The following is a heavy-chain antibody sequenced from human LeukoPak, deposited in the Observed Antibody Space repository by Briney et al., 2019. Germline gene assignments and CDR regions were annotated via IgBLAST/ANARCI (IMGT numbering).Heavy chain of an antibody. V-gene: IGHV3-9*01. CDR3: ARVRGSGWSYDY. D-gene: IGHD6-19*01. Sequence: GGSLRLSCAASGFTFDDYAMHWVRQAPGKGLEWVSGISWNSGSIGYADSVKGRFTISRDNAKNSLYLQMNSLRAEDTAVYYCARVRGSGWSYDYWGQGTLVTVSS. CDR1: GFTFDDYA. CDR2: ISWNSGSI. J-gene: IGHJ4*02.